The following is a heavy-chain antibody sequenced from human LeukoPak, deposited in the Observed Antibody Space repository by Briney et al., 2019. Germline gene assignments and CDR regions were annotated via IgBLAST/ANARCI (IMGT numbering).Heavy chain of an antibody. CDR1: GFTVSSNY. CDR2: IYSGGST. J-gene: IGHJ4*02. CDR3: ARSLGSATDY. Sequence: GGSLRLSCAASGFTVSSNYMSWVRQAPGKGLEWVSVIYSGGSTYYAGSVKGRFTISRHNSKNTLYLQMNSLRAEDTAVYYCARSLGSATDYWGQGTLVTVSS. V-gene: IGHV3-53*04.